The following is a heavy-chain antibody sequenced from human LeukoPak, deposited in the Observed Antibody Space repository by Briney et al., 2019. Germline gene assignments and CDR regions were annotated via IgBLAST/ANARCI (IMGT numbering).Heavy chain of an antibody. CDR3: ASGGYYDSSGYRPNDY. CDR2: IYTSGST. D-gene: IGHD3-22*01. J-gene: IGHJ4*02. Sequence: SETLSLTCTVSGDSISSGIHYWSWIRQPAGKGLEWIGRIYTSGSTNYNPSLESRVTISVDTSKNQFSLKLSSVTAADTAVYYCASGGYYDSSGYRPNDYWGQGTLVTVSS. V-gene: IGHV4-61*02. CDR1: GDSISSGIHY.